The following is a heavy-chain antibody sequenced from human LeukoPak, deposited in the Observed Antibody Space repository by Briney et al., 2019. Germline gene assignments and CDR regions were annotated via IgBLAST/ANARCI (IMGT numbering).Heavy chain of an antibody. D-gene: IGHD2-15*01. CDR3: ARGPSCLIGYGTAFDI. V-gene: IGHV5-51*01. J-gene: IGHJ3*02. Sequence: GESLKISCKGSGYSFTRYWIGWVRQMPGKGLEWMGIIYPGDSDTRYSPSFQGQVTISADKSISTAYLQWSSLKASDTAMYYCARGPSCLIGYGTAFDIWGQGTMVTVSS. CDR2: IYPGDSDT. CDR1: GYSFTRYW.